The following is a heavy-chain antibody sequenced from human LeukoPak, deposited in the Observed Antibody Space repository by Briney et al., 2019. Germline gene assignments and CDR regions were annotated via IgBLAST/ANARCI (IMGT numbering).Heavy chain of an antibody. D-gene: IGHD3-16*01. CDR1: GFTFYDYA. V-gene: IGHV3-9*01. CDR2: ISGNSGSI. J-gene: IGHJ3*01. CDR3: AKELIS. Sequence: GGSLRLSCAASGFTFYDYAMRWVRHAPGKGVEWVSGISGNSGSIGYADSVKGRFTISRDNAKNSLYLQMNSLRAEDTALYYCAKELISWGQGTMVTVSS.